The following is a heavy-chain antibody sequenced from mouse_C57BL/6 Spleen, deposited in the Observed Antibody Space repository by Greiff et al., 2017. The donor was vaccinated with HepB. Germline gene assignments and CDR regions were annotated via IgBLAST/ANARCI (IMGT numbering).Heavy chain of an antibody. CDR3: ARFITTVVGDYFDY. Sequence: EVKLVESVAELVRPGASVKLSCTASGFNIKNTYMHWVKQRPEQGLEWIGRIDPANGNTKYAPKFQGKATITADTSSNTAYLQLSSLTSEDTAIYYCARFITTVVGDYFDYWGQGTTLTVSS. V-gene: IGHV14-3*01. CDR2: IDPANGNT. CDR1: GFNIKNTY. D-gene: IGHD1-1*01. J-gene: IGHJ2*01.